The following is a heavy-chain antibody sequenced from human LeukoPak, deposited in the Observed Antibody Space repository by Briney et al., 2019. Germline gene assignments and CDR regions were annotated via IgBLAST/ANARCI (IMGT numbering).Heavy chain of an antibody. D-gene: IGHD2-2*01. V-gene: IGHV1-46*01. Sequence: ASVKVSRKASGYTFTSYYMHWVRQAPGQGLEWMGIINPSGGSTSYAQKFQGRVTMTRDTSTSTVYMELSSLRSEDTAVYYCARHGVVVVPAAYNWFDPWGQGTLVTVSS. J-gene: IGHJ5*02. CDR1: GYTFTSYY. CDR2: INPSGGST. CDR3: ARHGVVVVPAAYNWFDP.